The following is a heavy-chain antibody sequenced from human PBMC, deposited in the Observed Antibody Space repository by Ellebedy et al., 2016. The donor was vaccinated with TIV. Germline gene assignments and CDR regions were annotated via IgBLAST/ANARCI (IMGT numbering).Heavy chain of an antibody. Sequence: AASVKVSCKASGYTFTNYYMHWVRQAPGHGLEWMGIINPGDGTTTYARKFQGRVTMTRDTSTSTVYMELGSLRSDDTAVYYCARGGRYSGSYNFDHWGQGSLVTVSS. CDR1: GYTFTNYY. CDR2: INPGDGTT. CDR3: ARGGRYSGSYNFDH. V-gene: IGHV1-46*01. J-gene: IGHJ4*02. D-gene: IGHD1-26*01.